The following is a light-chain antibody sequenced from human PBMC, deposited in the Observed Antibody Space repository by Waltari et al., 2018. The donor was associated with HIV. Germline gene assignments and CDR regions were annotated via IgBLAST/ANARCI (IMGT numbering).Light chain of an antibody. J-gene: IGLJ2*01. CDR1: SSNIGNNY. V-gene: IGLV1-51*01. CDR2: ADN. Sequence: QSVLTQPPSVSAAQGQKVTISCSGSSSNIGNNYVSWYQQLQGTAPKLLIYADNNLPSGIPNRFSASKSGTSATLDITGLQSGDEADYYCGTLDTGPSPGVVFGGGTKLTVL. CDR3: GTLDTGPSPGVV.